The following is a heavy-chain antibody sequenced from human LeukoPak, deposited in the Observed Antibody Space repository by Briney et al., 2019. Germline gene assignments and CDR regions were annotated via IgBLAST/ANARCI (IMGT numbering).Heavy chain of an antibody. J-gene: IGHJ4*02. CDR3: ARDFMYYDILTGYYGRYFDY. Sequence: PGGSLRLSCAASGFTFSSYSMNWVRQAPGKGLEWVSSISSSSSYIYYADSVKGRFTISRDNAKNSLYLQMNSLRAEDTAVYYCARDFMYYDILTGYYGRYFDYWGQGTLVTVSS. CDR2: ISSSSSYI. V-gene: IGHV3-21*01. D-gene: IGHD3-9*01. CDR1: GFTFSSYS.